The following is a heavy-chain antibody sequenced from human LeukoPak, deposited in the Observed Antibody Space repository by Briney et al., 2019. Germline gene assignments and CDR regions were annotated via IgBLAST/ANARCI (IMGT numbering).Heavy chain of an antibody. CDR3: ARDYTAAPTYYYDSSGYYRF. Sequence: GGXXXLSCAASGFTFSSYSMNWVRQAPGKGLEWVSSISSSSSYIYYADSVKGRFTISRDNAKNSLYLQMNSLRAEDTAVYYCARDYTAAPTYYYDSSGYYRFWGQGTLVTVSS. J-gene: IGHJ4*02. D-gene: IGHD3-22*01. CDR2: ISSSSSYI. V-gene: IGHV3-21*01. CDR1: GFTFSSYS.